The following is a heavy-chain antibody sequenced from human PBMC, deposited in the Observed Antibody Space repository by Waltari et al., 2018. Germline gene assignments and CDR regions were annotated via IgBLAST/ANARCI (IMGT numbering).Heavy chain of an antibody. D-gene: IGHD2-15*01. V-gene: IGHV1-18*01. J-gene: IGHJ4*02. CDR3: ARVGRDCSGGNCYDFDY. Sequence: QVQLVQSGAEVKKPGASVKVSCKASGYTFNSYGITWVRQAPGQGLEWMGWISGDNGNTDYAQRVQGRVAMTTDTTTSTAHMELRSLRSDDTAVYYCARVGRDCSGGNCYDFDYWGQGTLVTVSS. CDR2: ISGDNGNT. CDR1: GYTFNSYG.